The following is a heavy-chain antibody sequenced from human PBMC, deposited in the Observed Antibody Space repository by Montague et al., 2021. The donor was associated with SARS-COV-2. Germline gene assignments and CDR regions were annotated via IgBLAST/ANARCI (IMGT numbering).Heavy chain of an antibody. Sequence: SETLSLTCTVSSGSISDYYWSWIRQPPGKGLEWIGYVYSSGSTNYNPSLEGRVTMSVDTSKNQFSLKLSSVTAADTAVYYCARVRYSYDCTFDYWGQGTLVTVSS. CDR2: VYSSGST. J-gene: IGHJ4*02. V-gene: IGHV4-59*13. CDR3: ARVRYSYDCTFDY. CDR1: SGSISDYY. D-gene: IGHD5-18*01.